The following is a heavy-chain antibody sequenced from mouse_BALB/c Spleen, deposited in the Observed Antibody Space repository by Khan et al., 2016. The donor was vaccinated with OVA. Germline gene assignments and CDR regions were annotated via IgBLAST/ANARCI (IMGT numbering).Heavy chain of an antibody. Sequence: VQLQESGAELARPGASVKLSCKASGYTFSSYWMQWVKQRPGQGLEWIGAIYPGDGDTRYTQKFKGKATLTADKSSSTAYMQLSSLASEDSAVYYYAGDPTFANWRQGTLVTVSA. CDR3: AGDPTFAN. V-gene: IGHV1-87*01. CDR1: GYTFSSYW. J-gene: IGHJ3*01. CDR2: IYPGDGDT. D-gene: IGHD2-10*01.